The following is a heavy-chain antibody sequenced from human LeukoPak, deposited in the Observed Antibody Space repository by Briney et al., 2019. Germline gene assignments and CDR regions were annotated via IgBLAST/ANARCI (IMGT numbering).Heavy chain of an antibody. J-gene: IGHJ5*02. CDR1: GFTFSTYD. D-gene: IGHD3-3*01. CDR3: TRGVEGGLSP. CDR2: INTAGDT. Sequence: GGSLRLSCAASGFTFSTYDMHWVRQVTGKGLEWVSVINTAGDTYYAASVKGRFTISRENAKNSLYLQMNSLRAGDTAVYYCTRGVEGGLSPWGQGTLVTVSS. V-gene: IGHV3-13*01.